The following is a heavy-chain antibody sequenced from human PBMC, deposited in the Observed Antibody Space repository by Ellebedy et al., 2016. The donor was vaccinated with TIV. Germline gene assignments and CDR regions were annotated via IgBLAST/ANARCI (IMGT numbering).Heavy chain of an antibody. CDR1: GFTFSTYW. V-gene: IGHV3-21*03. Sequence: PGGSLRLSCAASGFTFSTYWMGWVRQAPGKGLEWVSSISRSSDYIYYADSVKGRFTISRDNAKNSLYLQMKSLRAEDTTVYYCARSGFYAMDVWGQGTTVTVSS. J-gene: IGHJ6*02. D-gene: IGHD5-12*01. CDR3: ARSGFYAMDV. CDR2: ISRSSDYI.